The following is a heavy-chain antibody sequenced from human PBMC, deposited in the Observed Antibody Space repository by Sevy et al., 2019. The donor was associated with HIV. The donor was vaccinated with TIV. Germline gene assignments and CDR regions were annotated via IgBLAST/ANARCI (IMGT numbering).Heavy chain of an antibody. CDR2: IYSGGST. CDR1: GFTVSSNY. Sequence: GGYLRLSCAASGFTVSSNYMSWVRQAPGKGLEWVSVIYSGGSTYYADSVKGRFTISRDNSKNTLYLQMNSLRAEDTAVYYCARARSHDAFDIWGQGTMVTVSS. V-gene: IGHV3-53*01. J-gene: IGHJ3*02. CDR3: ARARSHDAFDI.